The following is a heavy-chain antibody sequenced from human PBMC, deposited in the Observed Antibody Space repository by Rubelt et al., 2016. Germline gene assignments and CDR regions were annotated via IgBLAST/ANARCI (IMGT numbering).Heavy chain of an antibody. CDR3: ARGEQFVLPFDD. D-gene: IGHD6-6*01. V-gene: IGHV3-30*19. J-gene: IGHJ4*02. Sequence: QVQLVESGGGVVQPGGSLRLSCAASGFTFSSYGMHWVRQAPGKGLEWVAVISYAGSNKYYADSVKGRFTISIDNSNNTLYLEMNSLGAEDTAVYYCARGEQFVLPFDDWGQGTLVTVSS. CDR1: GFTFSSYG. CDR2: ISYAGSNK.